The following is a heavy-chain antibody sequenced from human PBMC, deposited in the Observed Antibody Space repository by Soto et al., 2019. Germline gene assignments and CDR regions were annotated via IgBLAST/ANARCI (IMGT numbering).Heavy chain of an antibody. Sequence: EVQLVESGGGLVQPGGSLRLSCAASGFTFSDHYMDWVCQAPGKGLEWVGRIRNKVNSYTTEYAASVKGRFTISRDDSKNSLYLQMNSLKTEDTAVYYCARHIPYHGKDVWGQGTTVTVSS. CDR2: IRNKVNSYTT. J-gene: IGHJ6*02. V-gene: IGHV3-72*01. CDR3: ARHIPYHGKDV. CDR1: GFTFSDHY. D-gene: IGHD2-21*01.